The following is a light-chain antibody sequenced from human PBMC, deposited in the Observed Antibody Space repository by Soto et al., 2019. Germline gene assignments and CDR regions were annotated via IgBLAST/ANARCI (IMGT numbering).Light chain of an antibody. J-gene: IGLJ1*01. CDR1: SSNIGNNY. V-gene: IGLV1-51*02. CDR3: GTWDSSLSALYV. Sequence: QSVLTQPPSVSAAPGQKVTISCSGSSSNIGNNYVSWYQQLPGTAPKLLIYENNKRPSGITDRFSGSKSGTSATLGITGLQSGDEADYYCGTWDSSLSALYVFGTGTKLTV. CDR2: ENN.